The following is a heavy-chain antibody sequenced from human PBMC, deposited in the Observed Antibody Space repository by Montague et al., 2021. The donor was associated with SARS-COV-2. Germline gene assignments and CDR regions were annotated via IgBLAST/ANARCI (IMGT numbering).Heavy chain of an antibody. Sequence: SLSLSCPASGFTFSSYTMSWVRQAPGKGLEWVSTISISDGNTYYADSVKGRFTIPRDKSKNTLYLQMNSLRAEDTAVYYCAKDRQLVGDDAFDIWGQGTMVTVSS. J-gene: IGHJ3*02. V-gene: IGHV3-23*01. CDR3: AKDRQLVGDDAFDI. CDR1: GFTFSSYT. CDR2: ISISDGNT. D-gene: IGHD6-13*01.